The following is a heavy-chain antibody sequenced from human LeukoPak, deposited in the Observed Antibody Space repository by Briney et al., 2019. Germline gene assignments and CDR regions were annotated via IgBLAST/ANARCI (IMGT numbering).Heavy chain of an antibody. V-gene: IGHV3-53*01. J-gene: IGHJ4*02. D-gene: IGHD3-16*02. CDR3: ARAQGWGSYRYLDY. Sequence: GGSLRLSCAVSRFTVSSNYMSWGRQAPGRGLEWVSVIYSGGSTYYADSMTGRFTISKDNSKNTLYLQMNSLRAEHTAVYYCARAQGWGSYRYLDYWGQGTLVTVSS. CDR1: RFTVSSNY. CDR2: IYSGGST.